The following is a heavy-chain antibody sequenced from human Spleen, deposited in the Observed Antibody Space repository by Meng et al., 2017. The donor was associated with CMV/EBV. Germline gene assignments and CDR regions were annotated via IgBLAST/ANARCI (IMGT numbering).Heavy chain of an antibody. CDR3: ARPRAGQTGWFDP. V-gene: IGHV4-30-4*08. Sequence: QLERRGPGLWNPYRTLPLTCIVSGGSISSGDYYWSWIRQPPGKGLEWIGYIYYSGSTYYNPSLKSRVTISVDTSKNQFSLKLSSVTAADTAVYYCARPRAGQTGWFDPWGQGTLVTVSS. CDR1: GGSISSGDYY. J-gene: IGHJ5*02. D-gene: IGHD3-10*01. CDR2: IYYSGST.